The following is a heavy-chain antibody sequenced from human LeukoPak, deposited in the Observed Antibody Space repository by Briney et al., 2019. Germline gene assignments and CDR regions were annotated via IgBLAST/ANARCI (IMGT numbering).Heavy chain of an antibody. CDR2: ISGSGGST. CDR1: GFTFSSYA. CDR3: AKDQDPLRYFDWLLFGVDY. J-gene: IGHJ4*02. D-gene: IGHD3-9*01. V-gene: IGHV3-23*01. Sequence: PGGSLRLSCAASGFTFSSYAMSWVRQAPGKGLEWVSAISGSGGSTYYADSVKGRLTIPRDNSKNTLYLQMNSLRAEDTAVYYCAKDQDPLRYFDWLLFGVDYWGQGTLVTVSS.